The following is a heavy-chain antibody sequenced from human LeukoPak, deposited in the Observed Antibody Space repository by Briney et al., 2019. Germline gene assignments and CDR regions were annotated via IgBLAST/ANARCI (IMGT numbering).Heavy chain of an antibody. J-gene: IGHJ4*02. CDR3: AKFGYSDWLSHFDY. CDR1: SSHY. V-gene: IGHV3-23*01. Sequence: SSHYWGWIRQPPGKGLEWVSGISGSGGSTNYADSVKGRFTISRDNSKNTLYLQMNSLRAEDTAVYYCAKFGYSDWLSHFDYWGQGTLVTVSS. D-gene: IGHD3-9*01. CDR2: ISGSGGST.